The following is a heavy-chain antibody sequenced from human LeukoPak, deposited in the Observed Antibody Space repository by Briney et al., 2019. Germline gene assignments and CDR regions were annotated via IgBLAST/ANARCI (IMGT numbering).Heavy chain of an antibody. CDR2: ISYDGSNK. Sequence: GGSLGLSCAASGFTFSSYAMHWVRQAPGKGLEWVAVISYDGSNKYYADSVKGRFTISRDNSKNTLYLQMNSLRAEDTAVYYCAREGRNYYYYMDVWGKGTTVTVSS. CDR3: AREGRNYYYYMDV. J-gene: IGHJ6*03. V-gene: IGHV3-30*04. CDR1: GFTFSSYA.